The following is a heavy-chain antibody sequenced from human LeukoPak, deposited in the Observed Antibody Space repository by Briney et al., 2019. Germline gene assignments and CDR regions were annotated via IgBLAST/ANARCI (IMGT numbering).Heavy chain of an antibody. CDR3: ARGDPDISFGVVGDAFDI. Sequence: PGGSLRLSCAASGFTVSSNYMSWVRQAPGKGLEWVSVIYSGGSTYYADSVKGRFTISRGNAKNSLYLQMNSLRAEDTAVYYCARGDPDISFGVVGDAFDIWGQGTMVTVSS. V-gene: IGHV3-66*01. J-gene: IGHJ3*02. CDR2: IYSGGST. D-gene: IGHD3-3*01. CDR1: GFTVSSNY.